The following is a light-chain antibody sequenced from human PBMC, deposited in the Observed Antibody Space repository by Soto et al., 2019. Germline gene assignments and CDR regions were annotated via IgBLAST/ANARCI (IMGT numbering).Light chain of an antibody. V-gene: IGKV3D-7*01. CDR2: GAS. Sequence: EMLLTQSPGTLSLSPGERATRSCRASQTVSSNYLAWCQQRPGQAPRLLIYGASTRAAGIPARFSGSGSGTDFTLTIRTMQPEDFAVYDCLQDYNLQITFGQGTRLEIK. J-gene: IGKJ5*01. CDR3: LQDYNLQIT. CDR1: QTVSSNY.